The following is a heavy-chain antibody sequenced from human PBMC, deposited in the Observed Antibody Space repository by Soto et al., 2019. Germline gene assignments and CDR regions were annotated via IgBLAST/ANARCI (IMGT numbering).Heavy chain of an antibody. D-gene: IGHD6-6*01. Sequence: SETLSLTCTVSGGSISSYYWSWIRQPPGKGLEWIGYIYYSGSTYYNPSLKSRVAISLDTSKNQFSLRLNSVTAADTAVYYCARSSIEPRVFMYPFDSWGQGTLVTVSS. V-gene: IGHV4-59*04. J-gene: IGHJ4*02. CDR2: IYYSGST. CDR3: ARSSIEPRVFMYPFDS. CDR1: GGSISSYY.